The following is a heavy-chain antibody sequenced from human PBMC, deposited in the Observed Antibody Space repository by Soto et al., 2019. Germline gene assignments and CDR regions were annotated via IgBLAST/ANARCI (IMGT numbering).Heavy chain of an antibody. CDR3: ARGSAYYYDSSGYYPLYYFDY. CDR1: GGSFSGYY. Sequence: SETLSLTCAVYGGSFSGYYWSWIRQPPGKGLEWIGEINHSGSTNYNPSLKSRVTISVDTSKNQFSLKLSSVTAADTAVYYCARGSAYYYDSSGYYPLYYFDYWGQGTLVTVSS. V-gene: IGHV4-34*01. CDR2: INHSGST. D-gene: IGHD3-22*01. J-gene: IGHJ4*02.